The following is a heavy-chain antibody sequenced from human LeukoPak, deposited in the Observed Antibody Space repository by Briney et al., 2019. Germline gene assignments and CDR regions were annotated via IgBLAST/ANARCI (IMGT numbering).Heavy chain of an antibody. CDR1: GFIFSDYY. J-gene: IGHJ4*02. D-gene: IGHD2-15*01. CDR3: ARSGASCYLGCGFDY. CDR2: ISSGSNT. Sequence: GGSLRLSCAASGFIFSDYYMNWIRQAPGKGLEWVSYISSGSNTYYADSVKGRFTISRDNAKNLLYLQMSSLSAEDTAVYYCARSGASCYLGCGFDYCGQGTLVTVSS. V-gene: IGHV3-69-1*01.